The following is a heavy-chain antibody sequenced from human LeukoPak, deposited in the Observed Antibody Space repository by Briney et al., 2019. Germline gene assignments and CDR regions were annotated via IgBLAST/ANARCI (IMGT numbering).Heavy chain of an antibody. CDR2: TYYSGST. J-gene: IGHJ3*02. CDR1: GGSISSGDYY. CDR3: ARDRASPKAFDI. V-gene: IGHV4-30-4*08. D-gene: IGHD3-10*01. Sequence: PSETLSLTCTVSGGSISSGDYYWSWIRQPPGKGLEWIGYTYYSGSTYYNPSLKSRVTISVDTSKNQFSLKLSSVTAADTAVYYCARDRASPKAFDIWGQGTMVTVSS.